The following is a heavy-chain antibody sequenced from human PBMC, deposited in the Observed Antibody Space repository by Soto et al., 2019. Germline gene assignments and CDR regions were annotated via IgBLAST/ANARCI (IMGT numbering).Heavy chain of an antibody. CDR2: ISGSGGST. V-gene: IGHV3-23*01. Sequence: TGGSLRLSCAASGFTCSSYAMSWVRQAPGKGLEWVSAISGSGGSTYYADSVKGRFTISRDNSKNTLYLQMNSLRAEDTAVYYCAKGSGSRNAFDIWGQGTMVTVSS. CDR3: AKGSGSRNAFDI. D-gene: IGHD6-25*01. J-gene: IGHJ3*02. CDR1: GFTCSSYA.